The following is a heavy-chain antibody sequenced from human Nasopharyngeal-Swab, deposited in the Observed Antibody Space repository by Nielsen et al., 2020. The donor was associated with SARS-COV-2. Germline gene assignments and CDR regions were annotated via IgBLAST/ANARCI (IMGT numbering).Heavy chain of an antibody. D-gene: IGHD1-26*01. V-gene: IGHV1-69*10. J-gene: IGHJ4*02. CDR3: AREGSTGSYGRYFDY. CDR2: IIPILGIA. CDR1: GGTFISYA. Sequence: SVKVSCKASGGTFISYAISWVRQAPGQGLEWMGGIIPILGIANYAQKFQGRVTITADKSTSTAYMELSSLRSEDTAVYYCAREGSTGSYGRYFDYWGQGTLVTVSS.